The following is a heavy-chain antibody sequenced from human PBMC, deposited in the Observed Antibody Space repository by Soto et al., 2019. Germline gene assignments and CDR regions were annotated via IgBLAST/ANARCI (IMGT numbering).Heavy chain of an antibody. CDR2: IYYSGST. V-gene: IGHV4-39*01. Sequence: QLQLQEWGPGLVKPSEALSLTCSVSGGSISSSSYYWGWIRQPPGKGLEWIGSIYYSGSTYYNPSLKSRVTISIDKSKNQFSLKLSSLTAADTAVYYCARLEGLATISYYFDFWGQGTLVTVSS. CDR3: ARLEGLATISYYFDF. CDR1: GGSISSSSYY. J-gene: IGHJ4*02. D-gene: IGHD3-9*01.